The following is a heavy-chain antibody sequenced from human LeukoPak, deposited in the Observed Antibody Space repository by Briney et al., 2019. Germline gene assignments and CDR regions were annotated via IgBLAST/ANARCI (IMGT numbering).Heavy chain of an antibody. Sequence: PGGFLRLSCAAAESTITNYWMNLVRQAPRKGLEWVAHIKQDWSQIYYVDSVEGRFTISRDNAKSSLYLQMNSLRAEDTALYYCTRSPEGRPIDYWSQGTLVTVSS. J-gene: IGHJ4*02. CDR2: IKQDWSQI. D-gene: IGHD3-10*01. V-gene: IGHV3-7*01. CDR3: TRSPEGRPIDY. CDR1: ESTITNYW.